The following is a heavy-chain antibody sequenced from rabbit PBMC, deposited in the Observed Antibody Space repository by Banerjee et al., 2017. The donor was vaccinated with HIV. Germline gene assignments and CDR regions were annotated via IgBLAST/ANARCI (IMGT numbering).Heavy chain of an antibody. CDR1: GFSFSSSYW. V-gene: IGHV1S45*01. CDR3: ARDGGRSVYTQYYFNL. CDR2: IYPDDDNT. Sequence: QELLEESGGDLVKPEGSLTLTCTASGFSFSSSYWICWVRQAPGKGLEWIGCIYPDDDNTDYASWVNGRFTISLDNAQNTVFLQMTSLTAADTATYFCARDGGRSVYTQYYFNLWGPGTLVTVS. D-gene: IGHD8-1*01. J-gene: IGHJ4*01.